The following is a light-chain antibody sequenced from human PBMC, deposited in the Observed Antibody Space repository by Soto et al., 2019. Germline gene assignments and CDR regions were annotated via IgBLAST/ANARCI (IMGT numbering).Light chain of an antibody. CDR3: SSYTSSSTAWV. Sequence: QSVLTQPASVSGSPGQSITISCTGTSSDVSGYNYVSWYQQHPGKAPKLMIYEVSNRPSGVSNRFSVSKSGNTASLTISGLQAEDEADYYCSSYTSSSTAWVFGGGTKLTVL. V-gene: IGLV2-14*01. J-gene: IGLJ3*02. CDR2: EVS. CDR1: SSDVSGYNY.